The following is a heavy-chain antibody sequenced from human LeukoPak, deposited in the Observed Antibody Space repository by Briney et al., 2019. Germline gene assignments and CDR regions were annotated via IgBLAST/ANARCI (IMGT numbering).Heavy chain of an antibody. D-gene: IGHD1-7*01. V-gene: IGHV4-59*01. CDR2: IYYSGST. CDR3: ARRAGTVGFDP. CDR1: GGSISSYY. Sequence: PSETLSLTCTVSGGSISSYYWSWIRQPPGKGLEYIGYIYYSGSTNYNPSLKSRLTISVDTSKNQFSLKLSSVTAADTAVYYCARRAGTVGFDPWGQGTLVTVSS. J-gene: IGHJ5*02.